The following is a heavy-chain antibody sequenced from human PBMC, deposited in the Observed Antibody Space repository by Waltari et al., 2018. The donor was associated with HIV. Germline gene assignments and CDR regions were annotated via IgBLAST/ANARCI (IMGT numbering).Heavy chain of an antibody. CDR3: AKEGIIVITDAFDI. CDR1: GLTFCKYA. CDR2: ISGSGGST. J-gene: IGHJ3*02. Sequence: EVQLLESGGGLVQPGGVLRLSCADFGLTFCKYALSWVSRAPGEGLEWVSSISGSGGSTYYADSVKGRFTVSRDNSKDTLFLQMNSLRAEDTALYYCAKEGIIVITDAFDIWGQGTMVIVSS. D-gene: IGHD3-22*01. V-gene: IGHV3-23*01.